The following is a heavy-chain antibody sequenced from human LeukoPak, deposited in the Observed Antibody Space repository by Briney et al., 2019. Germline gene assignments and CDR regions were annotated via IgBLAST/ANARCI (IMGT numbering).Heavy chain of an antibody. V-gene: IGHV5-51*01. J-gene: IGHJ3*02. CDR2: IYPGDSDT. Sequence: GESLKISCKGSGYSFTSYWIGWVRQMPGKGLEWMGIIYPGDSDTRYRPSFQGQVIISADRSISTAYLQWTSLKAPDTAMCYCARRSLGFLEWLLGGAFDIWGQGTMVTVSS. CDR1: GYSFTSYW. D-gene: IGHD3-3*02. CDR3: ARRSLGFLEWLLGGAFDI.